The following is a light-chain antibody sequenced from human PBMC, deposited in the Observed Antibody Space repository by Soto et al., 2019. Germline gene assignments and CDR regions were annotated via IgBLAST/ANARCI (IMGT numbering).Light chain of an antibody. CDR3: CSYAGSSTVV. Sequence: QSVLTQPPSVSGTPGQSVTISCSGTSSNIGSNYVNWYQQLPGTAPKLLIHSNGQRPSGVPDRFSGSKSGNTASLTISGLQAEDEADYYCCSYAGSSTVVFGGGTKLTVL. J-gene: IGLJ2*01. CDR2: SNG. V-gene: IGLV1-44*01. CDR1: SSNIGSNY.